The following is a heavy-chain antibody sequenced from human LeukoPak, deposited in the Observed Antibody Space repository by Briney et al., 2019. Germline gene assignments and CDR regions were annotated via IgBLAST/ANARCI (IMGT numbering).Heavy chain of an antibody. CDR1: GYTFTGCY. J-gene: IGHJ4*02. CDR3: ARDPPYYDFWSGYSFDY. Sequence: ASVKVSCKASGYTFTGCYMHWVRQAPGQGLEWMGWINPNSGGTNYAQKFQGRVTMTRDTSISTAYMELSRLRSDDTAVYYCARDPPYYDFWSGYSFDYWGQGTLVTVSS. V-gene: IGHV1-2*02. D-gene: IGHD3-3*01. CDR2: INPNSGGT.